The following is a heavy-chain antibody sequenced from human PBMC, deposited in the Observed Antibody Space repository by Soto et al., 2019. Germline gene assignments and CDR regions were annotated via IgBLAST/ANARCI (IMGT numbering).Heavy chain of an antibody. CDR2: IYYSGST. D-gene: IGHD2-21*02. CDR1: GDSISSRSYY. CDR3: ERKRTPVVTQAHFDV. V-gene: IGHV4-39*01. Sequence: SETLSLTCTVTGDSISSRSYYWGWIRQPPGKGLEWIGSIYYSGSTYNNPSLRSRVSMSIDTSKDQFSLKLKSVTAADTALYFCERKRTPVVTQAHFDVWGPGSLVTVSS. J-gene: IGHJ4*02.